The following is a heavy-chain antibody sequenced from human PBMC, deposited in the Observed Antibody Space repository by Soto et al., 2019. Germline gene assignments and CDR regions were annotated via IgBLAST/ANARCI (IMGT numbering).Heavy chain of an antibody. Sequence: EVQLLESGGGLVQPGGSLRLSCAASGFTFSSYAMSWVRQAPGKGLEWVSAISGSGGSTYYADSVKGRFTISRDNSKNTRYLQMNSLRAEDTAVYYCAKAPELRYFDWLLYYYYMDVWGKGTTVTVSS. V-gene: IGHV3-23*01. J-gene: IGHJ6*03. CDR2: ISGSGGST. CDR1: GFTFSSYA. CDR3: AKAPELRYFDWLLYYYYMDV. D-gene: IGHD3-9*01.